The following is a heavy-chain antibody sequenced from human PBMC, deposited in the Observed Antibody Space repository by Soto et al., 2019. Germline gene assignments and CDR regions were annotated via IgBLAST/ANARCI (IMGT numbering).Heavy chain of an antibody. D-gene: IGHD5-12*01. V-gene: IGHV1-3*01. CDR3: ASRAYDGPGYYEF. CDR1: GYTFTRYA. J-gene: IGHJ4*02. CDR2: INASNGDT. Sequence: QVQLVQSGAEVKKPGASVKVSCEASGYTFTRYAMHWVRQTPGHRLEWMGWINASNGDTRYSQKFQGRDNITSGTSASTAYMELSSLTSEDTAVYYCASRAYDGPGYYEFWGQGTLVTVSS.